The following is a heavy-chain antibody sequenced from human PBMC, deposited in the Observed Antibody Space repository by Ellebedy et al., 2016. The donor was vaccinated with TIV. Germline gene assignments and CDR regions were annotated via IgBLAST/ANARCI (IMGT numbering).Heavy chain of an antibody. CDR2: IYYSGST. CDR1: GGSISSYY. V-gene: IGHV4-59*01. D-gene: IGHD6-19*01. CDR3: ARGAGYFDY. Sequence: MPSETLSLTCTVSGGSISSYYWSWIRQPPGKGLEWIGYIYYSGSTHYNPSLKSRVTISVDTSKNQFSLKLSSVTAADTAVYYCARGAGYFDYWGQGTLVTVSS. J-gene: IGHJ4*02.